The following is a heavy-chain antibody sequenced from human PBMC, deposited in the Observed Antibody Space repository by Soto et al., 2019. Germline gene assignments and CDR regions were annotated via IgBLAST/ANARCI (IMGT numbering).Heavy chain of an antibody. CDR3: AKDPSRGLLLRYFAY. V-gene: IGHV3-30*18. J-gene: IGHJ4*02. Sequence: QVQLVESGGGVVQPGRSLRLSCAASGFTFSSYGMHWVRQAPGKGLEWVAVISYDGSNKYYADSVKGRFTISRDNSKNTLYLQMSSLRAEDTAVYYCAKDPSRGLLLRYFAYWGQGTLVTVSS. CDR1: GFTFSSYG. D-gene: IGHD3-22*01. CDR2: ISYDGSNK.